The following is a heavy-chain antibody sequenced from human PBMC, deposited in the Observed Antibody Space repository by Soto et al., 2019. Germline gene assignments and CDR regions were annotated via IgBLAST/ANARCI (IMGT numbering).Heavy chain of an antibody. V-gene: IGHV3-30-3*01. J-gene: IGHJ4*02. CDR3: AGVYYGGDSVNNY. Sequence: VAATSYDGSNKYYADSVMGRFTISRDNSKNTLDLQMNSLRAEDTAVYYCAGVYYGGDSVNNYWGQGTLVTVSS. CDR2: TSYDGSNK. D-gene: IGHD4-17*01.